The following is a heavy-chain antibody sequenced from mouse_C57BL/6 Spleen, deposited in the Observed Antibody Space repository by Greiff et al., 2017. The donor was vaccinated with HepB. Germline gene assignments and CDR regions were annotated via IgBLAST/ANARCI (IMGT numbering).Heavy chain of an antibody. CDR2: ISSGSSTI. D-gene: IGHD4-1*01. J-gene: IGHJ4*01. CDR3: ARKLTGYAMDY. CDR1: GFTFSDYG. V-gene: IGHV5-17*01. Sequence: DVHLVESGGGLVKPGGSLKLSCAASGFTFSDYGMHWVRQAPEKGLEWVAYISSGSSTIYYADTVKGRFTISRDNAKNTLFLQMTSLRSEDTAMYYCARKLTGYAMDYWGQGTSVTVSS.